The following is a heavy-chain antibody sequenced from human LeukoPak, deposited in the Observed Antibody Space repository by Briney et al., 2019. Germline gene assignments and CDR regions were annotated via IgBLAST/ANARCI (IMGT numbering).Heavy chain of an antibody. CDR1: GYSISRGSY. D-gene: IGHD5-24*01. CDR2: VYHSGSA. V-gene: IGHV4-38-2*01. Sequence: SESLSLTCAVSGYSISRGSYWGWIRQPPGKGLEWIGSVYHSGSAYYNPSLKSRVTISVDTSKNQFSLKLTSVTAADTAVYYCAVGLHSGQFAFDIWGQGTMVTVSS. J-gene: IGHJ3*02. CDR3: AVGLHSGQFAFDI.